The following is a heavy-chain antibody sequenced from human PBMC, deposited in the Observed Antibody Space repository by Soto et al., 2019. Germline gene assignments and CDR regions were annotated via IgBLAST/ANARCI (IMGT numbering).Heavy chain of an antibody. CDR1: GFTFNSYW. J-gene: IGHJ4*02. CDR3: ARDIVGATIH. CDR2: INSDGSTR. D-gene: IGHD1-26*01. Sequence: GGPLRLSCATSGFTFNSYWKHWVRQAPGKGLVWVSRINSDGSTRDYADSVKGRFTTSRDNAKNTLYLQMNSLRAEDTAVYYCARDIVGATIHWGQGTLVTVSS. V-gene: IGHV3-74*01.